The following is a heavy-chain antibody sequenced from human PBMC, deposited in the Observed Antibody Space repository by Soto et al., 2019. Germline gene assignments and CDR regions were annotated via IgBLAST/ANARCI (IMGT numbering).Heavy chain of an antibody. J-gene: IGHJ2*01. V-gene: IGHV4-39*01. CDR2: IYSTENT. Sequence: PGKGLEWIGTIYSTENTYYHPSLLSRVTISVDTSMNEFSLRLSSVTAADTAVYYCVFFFQAEDGIRGVRSVSAFLLNRSSDL. D-gene: IGHD2-8*02. CDR3: VFFFQAEDGIRGVRSVSAFLLNRSSDL.